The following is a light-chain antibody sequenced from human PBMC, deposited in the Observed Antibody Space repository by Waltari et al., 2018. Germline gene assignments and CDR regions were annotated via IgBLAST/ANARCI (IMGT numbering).Light chain of an antibody. Sequence: DIQMTQSPSSLSASVGDKVTITCRASQGIRHYLAWYQQKPGKVPKLLIYAASTLQSGVPSRFTGSGAGTEFTLTIRSLQPEDVATYYCQKYSGAPLTFGGGTKVEIK. CDR1: QGIRHY. V-gene: IGKV1-27*01. CDR3: QKYSGAPLT. J-gene: IGKJ4*01. CDR2: AAS.